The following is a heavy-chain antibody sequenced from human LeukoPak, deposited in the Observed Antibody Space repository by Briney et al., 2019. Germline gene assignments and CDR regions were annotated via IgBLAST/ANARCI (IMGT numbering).Heavy chain of an antibody. CDR2: MNPNSGNT. Sequence: ASVKVSCKASGYTFTSYGISWVRQAPGQGLEWMGWMNPNSGNTGYAQKFQGRVTITRNTSTSTAYMELSSLRSEDTAVYYCARGVGLREVWFDPWGQGTLVTVSS. CDR3: ARGVGLREVWFDP. CDR1: GYTFTSYG. J-gene: IGHJ5*02. V-gene: IGHV1-8*03. D-gene: IGHD1-26*01.